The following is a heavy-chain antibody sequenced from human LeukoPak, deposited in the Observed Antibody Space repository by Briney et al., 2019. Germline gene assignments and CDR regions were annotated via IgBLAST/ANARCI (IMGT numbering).Heavy chain of an antibody. J-gene: IGHJ4*02. Sequence: PGGSLRLSCAASGFPFSSYVLRWVRQGPGKGLQWVSAISGSGDSTDYADSVKGRFTISRGNSKNILFLQMSSLRADDTAIYYCARQVGFCSDSTCYFDYWGQGALVTVSS. CDR3: ARQVGFCSDSTCYFDY. CDR2: ISGSGDST. V-gene: IGHV3-23*01. CDR1: GFPFSSYV. D-gene: IGHD3-22*01.